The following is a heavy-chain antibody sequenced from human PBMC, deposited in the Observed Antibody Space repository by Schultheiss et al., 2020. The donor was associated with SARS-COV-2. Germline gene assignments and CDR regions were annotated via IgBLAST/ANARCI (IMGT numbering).Heavy chain of an antibody. CDR1: GFTFSSYE. CDR2: ISSSGSTI. Sequence: GGSLRLSCAASGFTFSSYEMNWVRQAPGKGLEWVSYISSSGSTIYYADSVKGRFTISRDNAKNSLYLQMNSLRAEDTAVYYCARDHRSNYAESYYYYYGMDVWGQGTTVTVSS. D-gene: IGHD4-11*01. CDR3: ARDHRSNYAESYYYYYGMDV. V-gene: IGHV3-48*03. J-gene: IGHJ6*02.